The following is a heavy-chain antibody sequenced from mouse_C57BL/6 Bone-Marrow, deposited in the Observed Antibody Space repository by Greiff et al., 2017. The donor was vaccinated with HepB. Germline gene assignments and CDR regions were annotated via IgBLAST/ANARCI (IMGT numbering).Heavy chain of an antibody. V-gene: IGHV14-4*01. CDR1: GFNIKDDY. CDR2: IDPENGDT. J-gene: IGHJ2*01. CDR3: TFYGNYPYFDY. Sequence: VQLQQSRAELVRPGASVKLSCTASGFNIKDDYMHWVKQRPEQGLEWIGWIDPENGDTEYASKFQGKATITADTSSNTAYLQLSSLTSEDTAVYYCTFYGNYPYFDYWGQGTTLTVSS. D-gene: IGHD2-1*01.